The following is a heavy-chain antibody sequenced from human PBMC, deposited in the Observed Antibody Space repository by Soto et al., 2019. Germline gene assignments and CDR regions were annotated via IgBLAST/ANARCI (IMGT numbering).Heavy chain of an antibody. J-gene: IGHJ4*02. Sequence: PGRSLRLSCAASEFTFSSYTMPWVRQATGKGLEWVSCISSSGSSPAYADSVRGRFTISRDNAKNTLYLQMNSLRGDDSALYYCARVPTGKYGVWNYWGQGTLVTVSS. CDR3: ARVPTGKYGVWNY. D-gene: IGHD2-8*01. CDR2: ISSSGSSP. CDR1: EFTFSSYT. V-gene: IGHV3-74*01.